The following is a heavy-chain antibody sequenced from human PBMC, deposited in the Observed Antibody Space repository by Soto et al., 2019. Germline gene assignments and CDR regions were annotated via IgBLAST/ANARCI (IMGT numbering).Heavy chain of an antibody. D-gene: IGHD6-13*01. CDR1: GGSITSTNW. V-gene: IGHV4-4*02. J-gene: IGHJ4*02. Sequence: SETLSLTCAVSGGSITSTNWWSWVRQPPGKGLEWIGEIYHSGTTNYNPSLKSRVTISVDKSKNQFSLKLTSVTAADTAVYYCARDRGIGAAGYWGQGILVTVS. CDR2: IYHSGTT. CDR3: ARDRGIGAAGY.